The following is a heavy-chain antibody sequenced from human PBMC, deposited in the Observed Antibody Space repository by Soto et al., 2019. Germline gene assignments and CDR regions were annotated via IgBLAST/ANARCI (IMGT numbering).Heavy chain of an antibody. Sequence: QVQLQQWGAGLLKPSETLSLTCAVYGGSFSGYYWSWIRQPPGKGLEWIGEINHSGSTIYNPSLKSRVTMAVDTPKNQFSLKLSSVTAADTAVYYCARGVPAAMTYYYYGMDVWGQGTTVTVSS. V-gene: IGHV4-34*01. CDR3: ARGVPAAMTYYYYGMDV. CDR1: GGSFSGYY. D-gene: IGHD2-2*01. J-gene: IGHJ6*02. CDR2: INHSGST.